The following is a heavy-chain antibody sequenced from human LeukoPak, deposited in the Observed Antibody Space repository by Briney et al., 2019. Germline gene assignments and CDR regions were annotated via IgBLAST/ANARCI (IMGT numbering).Heavy chain of an antibody. Sequence: MGWINPNSGGTNYAQKFQGRVTMTRDTSISTAYMELSRLRSDDTAVYYCARTTGTNFDYWGQGTLVTVSS. CDR3: ARTTGTNFDY. V-gene: IGHV1-2*02. D-gene: IGHD1/OR15-1a*01. J-gene: IGHJ4*02. CDR2: INPNSGGT.